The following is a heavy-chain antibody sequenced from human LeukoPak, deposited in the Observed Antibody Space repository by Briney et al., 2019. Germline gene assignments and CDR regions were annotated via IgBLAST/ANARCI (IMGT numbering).Heavy chain of an antibody. D-gene: IGHD2-15*01. V-gene: IGHV3-53*01. CDR2: TYSGGST. J-gene: IGHJ4*02. CDR1: GFTVSSNY. Sequence: GGSLRLSCAASGFTVSSNYMSWVRQAPGKGREWVSVTYSGGSTYYADSVKGRFTISRDNSKNTLYLQMNSLRAEDTAVYYCARGSVVPYYFDYWGQGTLVTVSS. CDR3: ARGSVVPYYFDY.